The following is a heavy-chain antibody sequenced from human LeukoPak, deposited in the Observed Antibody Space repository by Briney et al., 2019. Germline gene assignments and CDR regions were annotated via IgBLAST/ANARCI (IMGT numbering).Heavy chain of an antibody. J-gene: IGHJ6*02. CDR3: ARDQIFGVVKAYYYGMDV. CDR2: IIPIFGTA. D-gene: IGHD3-3*01. Sequence: SVKVSCKASGGTFSSYAISWVRQAPGQGLEWMGGIIPIFGTANYAQKFQGRVTITADESTSTAYMELSSLRSEDTAVYYCARDQIFGVVKAYYYGMDVWGQGTTITVSS. CDR1: GGTFSSYA. V-gene: IGHV1-69*13.